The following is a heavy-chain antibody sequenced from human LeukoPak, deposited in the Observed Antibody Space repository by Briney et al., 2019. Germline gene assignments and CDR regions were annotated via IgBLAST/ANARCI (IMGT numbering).Heavy chain of an antibody. V-gene: IGHV4-4*07. J-gene: IGHJ3*02. CDR1: GVSISIYY. D-gene: IGHD7-27*01. CDR3: ARVSPNWAYALDI. Sequence: SETLSLACTVSGVSISIYYWSWIRQPAGKGLEWIGRIYTSGSTNYNPSLKSRVTMSVDTSKNQFSLKLSSVTAADTAVYYCARVSPNWAYALDIWGQGTMVTVSS. CDR2: IYTSGST.